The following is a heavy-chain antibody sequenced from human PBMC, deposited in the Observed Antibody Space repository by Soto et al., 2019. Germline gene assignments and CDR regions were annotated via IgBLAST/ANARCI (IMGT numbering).Heavy chain of an antibody. J-gene: IGHJ4*02. V-gene: IGHV3-30*03. Sequence: QVQLVESGGGVVQPGRSLRLSCAASGFTFSSYGMHWVRQAPGKGLEWVAVISYDGSNKYYADSVKGRFTISRDNSKNTLYLHMNGLRGEDTAVYYCAGGTWEWGQGTLVTVSS. CDR1: GFTFSSYG. CDR2: ISYDGSNK. D-gene: IGHD1-26*01. CDR3: AGGTWE.